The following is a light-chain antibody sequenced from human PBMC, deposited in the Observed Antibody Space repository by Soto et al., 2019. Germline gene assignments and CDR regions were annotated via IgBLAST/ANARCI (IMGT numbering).Light chain of an antibody. CDR3: SSYTNINTRACV. CDR1: SGDIGSYNR. CDR2: EVT. V-gene: IGLV2-14*01. J-gene: IGLJ1*01. Sequence: QPAPTQPASVSGSPGQSITISCTGTSGDIGSYNRVSWYQQHPGKAPKLIIYEVTDRPSGVSNRFSGSKSGNTASLTISGLQAEDEAEYYCSSYTNINTRACVFGTGTKLTVL.